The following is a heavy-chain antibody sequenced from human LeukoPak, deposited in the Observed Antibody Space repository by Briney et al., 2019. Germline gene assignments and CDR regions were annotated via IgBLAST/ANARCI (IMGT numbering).Heavy chain of an antibody. CDR1: GGSISSSSYY. CDR2: FYYSGST. CDR3: ARRPDGRSQWYFDL. Sequence: SETLSLTCTVSGGSISSSSYYWGWIRRPPGKGLEWIGSFYYSGSTYYNPSLKSRVTMPVDTSKNQFSLKLSSVTAADTAVYYCARRPDGRSQWYFDLWGRGTLVTVSS. V-gene: IGHV4-39*01. J-gene: IGHJ2*01.